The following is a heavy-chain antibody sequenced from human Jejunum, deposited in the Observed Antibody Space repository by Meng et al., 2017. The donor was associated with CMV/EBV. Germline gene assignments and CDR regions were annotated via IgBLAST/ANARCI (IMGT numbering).Heavy chain of an antibody. CDR1: GYTFTNYA. CDR2: INPGNGNT. CDR3: ARHWNGQGETVYFDY. D-gene: IGHD1-1*01. V-gene: IGHV1-3*01. J-gene: IGHJ4*02. Sequence: SGYTFTNYAIHCVRQAPGQRFEWMGWINPGNGNTYYSKKFEGRLTIARDTSAGTAYMDLSTLRSEDTAVYYCARHWNGQGETVYFDYWGQGTLVTVSS.